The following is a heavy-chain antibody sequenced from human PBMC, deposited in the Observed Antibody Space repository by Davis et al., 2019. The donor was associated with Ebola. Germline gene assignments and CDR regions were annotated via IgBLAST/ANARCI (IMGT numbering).Heavy chain of an antibody. V-gene: IGHV4-59*01. D-gene: IGHD4-23*01. CDR2: IYYSGST. CDR1: GGSISSYY. CDR3: ARSYGGTSAISFDS. J-gene: IGHJ4*02. Sequence: SPTLSLTCTLSGGSISSYYWGWIRQPPGKGLEWIGYIYYSGSTNYNPSLKSRVTISVDTSKNHFSLKLSSVTAADTAVYYCARSYGGTSAISFDSWGQGTLVTVSS.